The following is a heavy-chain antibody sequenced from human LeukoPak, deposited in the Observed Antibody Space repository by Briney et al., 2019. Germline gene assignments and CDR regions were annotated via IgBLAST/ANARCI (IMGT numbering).Heavy chain of an antibody. CDR2: IYYSGST. CDR1: GGSISSSSYY. J-gene: IGHJ5*02. D-gene: IGHD2-2*01. Sequence: SETLSLTCTVSGGSISSSSYYWGWIRQPPGKGLEWIGSIYYSGSTYYNPSLKSRVTISVDTSKNQFSLKLSSVTAADTAVYYCARQSLPAAPGNWFDPWGQGTLVTVSS. CDR3: ARQSLPAAPGNWFDP. V-gene: IGHV4-39*01.